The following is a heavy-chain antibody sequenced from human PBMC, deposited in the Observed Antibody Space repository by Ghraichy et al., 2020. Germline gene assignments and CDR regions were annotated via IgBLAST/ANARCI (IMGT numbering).Heavy chain of an antibody. Sequence: SQTLSLTCTVSGASISGFYWSWIRQPPGRGLEWIGHIYYSGTTNYSPSLKSRLTLSVDRSQNLVSLRLSSMTSADTAVYYCARVPTMFGVATWGMDSWGQGTTVTVS. CDR1: GASISGFY. D-gene: IGHD3-3*01. J-gene: IGHJ6*02. CDR2: IYYSGTT. CDR3: ARVPTMFGVATWGMDS. V-gene: IGHV4-59*01.